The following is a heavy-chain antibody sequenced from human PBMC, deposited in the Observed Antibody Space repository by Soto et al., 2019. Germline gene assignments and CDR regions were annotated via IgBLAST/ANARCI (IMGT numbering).Heavy chain of an antibody. CDR1: GFTFSGYW. J-gene: IGHJ3*02. CDR2: IKQDGSEK. V-gene: IGHV3-7*01. D-gene: IGHD2-15*01. CDR3: ASNQEKRYCSGGSCYPSDI. Sequence: PGGSLRLSCAASGFTFSGYWMSWVRQAPGKGLEWVANIKQDGSEKYYVDSVKGRFTISRDNAKNSLYLQMNSLRAEDTAVYYCASNQEKRYCSGGSCYPSDIWGQGTMVTVSS.